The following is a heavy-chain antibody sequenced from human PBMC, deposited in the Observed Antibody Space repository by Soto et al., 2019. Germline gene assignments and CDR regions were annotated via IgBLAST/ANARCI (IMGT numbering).Heavy chain of an antibody. V-gene: IGHV1-2*02. Sequence: APVKVSCKASGYTFTGYYMHWVRQAPGQGLEWMGWINPNSGGTNYAQKFQGRVTMTRDTSISTAYMELSRLRSDDTAVYYCARVRHRISRTPPPGHFFDYWGQGTLVTVYS. CDR1: GYTFTGYY. J-gene: IGHJ4*02. D-gene: IGHD6-13*01. CDR3: ARVRHRISRTPPPGHFFDY. CDR2: INPNSGGT.